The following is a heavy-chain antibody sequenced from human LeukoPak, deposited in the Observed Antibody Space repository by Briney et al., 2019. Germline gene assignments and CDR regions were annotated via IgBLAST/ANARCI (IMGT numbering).Heavy chain of an antibody. V-gene: IGHV3-11*01. D-gene: IGHD3-10*01. CDR1: GFTFSDYY. CDR2: ISSSGRTI. CDR3: AREGYYGLGSYRVLYY. J-gene: IGHJ4*02. Sequence: PGGSLRLSCAASGFTFSDYYMSWIRQAPGKGLEWISYISSSGRTIYYADSVKGRFTISRDNAKNSVYLQMNSLRAEDTAVYYCAREGYYGLGSYRVLYYWGQGTLVTVSS.